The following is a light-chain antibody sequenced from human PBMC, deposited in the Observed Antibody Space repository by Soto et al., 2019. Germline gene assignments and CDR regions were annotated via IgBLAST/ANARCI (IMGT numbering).Light chain of an antibody. Sequence: SGSPGQSVAVSCSGTSSDVGGYNYVSWYQQHPGKAPKLIIFDVNKRPSGVPDRFSGSKSGSTASLTISGLQAEDEADYYCCSYGGSFYVVGTGTKVTVL. V-gene: IGLV2-11*01. CDR2: DVN. CDR3: CSYGGSFYV. J-gene: IGLJ1*01. CDR1: SSDVGGYNY.